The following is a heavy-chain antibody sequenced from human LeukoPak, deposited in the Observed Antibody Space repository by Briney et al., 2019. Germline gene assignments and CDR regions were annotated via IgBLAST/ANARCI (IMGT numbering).Heavy chain of an antibody. J-gene: IGHJ4*02. V-gene: IGHV1-18*01. D-gene: IGHD3-10*01. CDR1: GYTFTSYG. CDR3: ARDYVLLWFGEFDY. Sequence: ASVKVSCKASGYTFTSYGISWVRQAPGQGLEWMGWVSAYNGNTNYAQKLQGRVTMTTDTSTSTAYMELRSLRSDDTAVYYCARDYVLLWFGEFDYWGQGTLVTVSS. CDR2: VSAYNGNT.